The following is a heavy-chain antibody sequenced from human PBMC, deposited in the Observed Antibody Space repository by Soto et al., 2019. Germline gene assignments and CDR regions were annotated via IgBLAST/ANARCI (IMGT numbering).Heavy chain of an antibody. V-gene: IGHV3-72*01. Sequence: GGSLRLSCATSGFIFSDHYMDWFRQAPGRRLEWVGRSRSKVNGFTTEYAPSVRGRFTLSRDDSRKSLDLQMNSLKTEDKAVYYCARGFNYFDQWGQGTLVTVSS. CDR3: ARGFNYFDQ. CDR2: SRSKVNGFTT. J-gene: IGHJ4*02. CDR1: GFIFSDHY.